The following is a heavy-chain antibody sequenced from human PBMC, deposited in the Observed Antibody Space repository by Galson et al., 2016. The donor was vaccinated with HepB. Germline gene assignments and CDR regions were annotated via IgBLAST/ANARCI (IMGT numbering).Heavy chain of an antibody. CDR2: IYQDGSEK. Sequence: SLRLSCAASRFTLSYFYMSWVRQAPGKGLEWVANIYQDGSEKSYVDSVKGRFTISRDNAKNSLYLQMHSLRAEDTAVYYCAKEGTIFGAVPYGMDVWGQGTTVTVSS. CDR3: AKEGTIFGAVPYGMDV. CDR1: RFTLSYFY. J-gene: IGHJ6*02. D-gene: IGHD3-3*01. V-gene: IGHV3-7*03.